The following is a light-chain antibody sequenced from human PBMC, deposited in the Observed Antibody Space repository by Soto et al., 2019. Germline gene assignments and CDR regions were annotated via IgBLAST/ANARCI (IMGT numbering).Light chain of an antibody. J-gene: IGLJ1*01. CDR1: GAGYD. CDR3: QSYDSSLGGNHV. V-gene: IGLV1-40*01. Sequence: GAGYDAHWFQQVPGTAPKLLIYGSTNRPSGVPDRFSGSKSGTSASLAITGLQAEDEADYYCQSYDSSLGGNHVFGTGTKAPS. CDR2: GST.